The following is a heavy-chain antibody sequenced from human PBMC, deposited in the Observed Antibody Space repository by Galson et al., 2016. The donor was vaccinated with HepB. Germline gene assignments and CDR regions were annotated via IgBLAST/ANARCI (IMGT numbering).Heavy chain of an antibody. D-gene: IGHD2-8*01. J-gene: IGHJ5*02. Sequence: SLRLSCAATGFPFSNYGMHWGRQAPGKGLEWAAVISYDGTKKYYADSVKGRFTISRDNSKNTLYLQMNSLRVEDTAVYYCAWGMVFARPWGQGTLVTVSS. CDR2: ISYDGTKK. CDR1: GFPFSNYG. V-gene: IGHV3-30*03. CDR3: AWGMVFARP.